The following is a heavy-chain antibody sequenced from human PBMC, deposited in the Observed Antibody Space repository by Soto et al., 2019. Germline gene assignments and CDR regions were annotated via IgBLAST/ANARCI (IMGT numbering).Heavy chain of an antibody. V-gene: IGHV1-18*01. D-gene: IGHD6-13*01. Sequence: ASVKVSCKASGYTFTSYGISWVRQAPGQGLEWMGWISAYNGNTNYAQKLQGRVTMTTDTSTSTAYMELRSLRSDDTAVYYCARTPQFPGIAAAGTDSWGQGTLVTVSS. J-gene: IGHJ4*02. CDR2: ISAYNGNT. CDR1: GYTFTSYG. CDR3: ARTPQFPGIAAAGTDS.